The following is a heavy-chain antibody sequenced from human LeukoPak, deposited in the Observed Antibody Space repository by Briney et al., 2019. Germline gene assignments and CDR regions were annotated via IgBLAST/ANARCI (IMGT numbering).Heavy chain of an antibody. CDR1: GYSFTSYW. D-gene: IGHD3-22*01. CDR3: ARLYYYDSSGYSD. V-gene: IGHV5-10-1*01. CDR2: IDPSDSYT. J-gene: IGHJ4*02. Sequence: GESLKISCKGSGYSFTSYWISWVRQMPGKGLEWMGRIDPSDSYTNYSPSFQGHVTISADKSISTAYLQWCSLKASDTAMYCCARLYYYDSSGYSDWGQGTLVTVSS.